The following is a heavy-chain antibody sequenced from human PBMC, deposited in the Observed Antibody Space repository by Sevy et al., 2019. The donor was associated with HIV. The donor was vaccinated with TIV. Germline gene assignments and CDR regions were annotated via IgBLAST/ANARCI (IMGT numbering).Heavy chain of an antibody. Sequence: GGSLRLSCAASGFTFSSYDMHWVRQATGGGLEWVSGISTTGDTFYLGSVKGRFTISRENAKNSFYLQMNGLRAGDTAVYYCARVVYYYDRTAPRVAQTRFDPWGQGTLVTVSS. D-gene: IGHD3-22*01. CDR1: GFTFSSYD. J-gene: IGHJ5*02. CDR3: ARVVYYYDRTAPRVAQTRFDP. CDR2: ISTTGDT. V-gene: IGHV3-13*01.